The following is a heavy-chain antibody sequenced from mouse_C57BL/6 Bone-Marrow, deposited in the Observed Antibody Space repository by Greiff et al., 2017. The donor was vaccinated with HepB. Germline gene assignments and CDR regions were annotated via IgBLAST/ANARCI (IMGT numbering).Heavy chain of an antibody. Sequence: VKLLESGAELARPGASVKLSCKASGYTFTSYGISWVKQRTGQGLEWIGEIYPRSGNTYYNEKFKGKATLTADKSSSTAYMELRSLKSEDSSVYFCVRRLRSVVVPAKWDEVDYWGQVSSLTVSS. CDR3: VRRLRSVVVPAKWDEVDY. CDR1: GYTFTSYG. CDR2: IYPRSGNT. D-gene: IGHD1-1*01. J-gene: IGHJ2*02. V-gene: IGHV1-81*01.